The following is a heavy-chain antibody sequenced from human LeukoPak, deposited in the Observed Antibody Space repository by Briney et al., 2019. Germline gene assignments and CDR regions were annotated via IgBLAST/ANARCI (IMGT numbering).Heavy chain of an antibody. J-gene: IGHJ4*02. CDR1: GGSISSYY. D-gene: IGHD3-22*01. CDR3: ARRGRLYYDSSGYLYYFDY. V-gene: IGHV4-59*01. Sequence: SETLSLTCTVSGGSISSYYWSWIRQPPGKGLEWIGYISYSGSTNYNPSLKSRITISVDTSKNQFSLKLSSVTAADTAVYYCARRGRLYYDSSGYLYYFDYWGQGTLVTVSS. CDR2: ISYSGST.